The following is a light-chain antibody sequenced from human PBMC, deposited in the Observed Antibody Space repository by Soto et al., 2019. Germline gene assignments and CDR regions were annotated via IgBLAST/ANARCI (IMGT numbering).Light chain of an antibody. J-gene: IGLJ1*01. CDR2: EVS. Sequence: QSVLTQPASVSGSPGQSITISCTGTPRDIGGYNFVSWYQQYPGKAPRLIIFEVSSRPSGVSNRFSGSKSGNTASLTISDLQPEDEADYHCSSYTISNTLPFVFGTGTKVTVL. CDR1: PRDIGGYNF. V-gene: IGLV2-14*01. CDR3: SSYTISNTLPFV.